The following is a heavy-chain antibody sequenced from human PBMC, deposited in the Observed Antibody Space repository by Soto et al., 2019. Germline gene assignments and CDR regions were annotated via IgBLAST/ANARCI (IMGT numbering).Heavy chain of an antibody. Sequence: SGGSLRLSCAASGFTFGTFAMSWVRQAPGKGLLWVSTISGGGDVTFYADSVKGRFAISRDNSRNTVYLHINRLRPEDTAIYYCSRDYGSYSGYDRTDLFDYWGQGALVTVSS. J-gene: IGHJ4*02. D-gene: IGHD5-12*01. CDR1: GFTFGTFA. CDR2: ISGGGDVT. CDR3: SRDYGSYSGYDRTDLFDY. V-gene: IGHV3-23*01.